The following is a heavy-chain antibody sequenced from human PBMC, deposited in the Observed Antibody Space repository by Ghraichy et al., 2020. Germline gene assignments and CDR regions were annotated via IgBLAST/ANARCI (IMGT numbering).Heavy chain of an antibody. CDR1: GGSIRSNNFY. CDR2: IHHTGCT. Sequence: SETLYLTCTVSGGSIRSNNFYWGWIRQPPGKGPEWLGCIHHTGCTYHNPSLEIRLTISVDTSKNLFSLKLTSVTDPDTAVCFCAGSFAVIKYFDLCGRLTLVTVAS. V-gene: IGHV4-39*01. CDR3: AGSFAVIKYFDL. J-gene: IGHJ2*01. D-gene: IGHD2-21*01.